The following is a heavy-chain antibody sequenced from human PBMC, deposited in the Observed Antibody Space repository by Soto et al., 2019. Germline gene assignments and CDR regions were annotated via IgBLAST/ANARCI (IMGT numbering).Heavy chain of an antibody. CDR1: GGSISSSNW. D-gene: IGHD2-2*01. Sequence: QVQLQESGPGLVKPSGTLSLTCAVSGGSISSSNWWSWVRQPPGKGLEWIGGIYHSGSTNYNPSLKSRVTISVDKSKNQFSLKLSSVTAADTAVYYCASRGYCSSTSCFLYYYYGMDVWGQGTTVTVSS. J-gene: IGHJ6*02. V-gene: IGHV4-4*02. CDR2: IYHSGST. CDR3: ASRGYCSSTSCFLYYYYGMDV.